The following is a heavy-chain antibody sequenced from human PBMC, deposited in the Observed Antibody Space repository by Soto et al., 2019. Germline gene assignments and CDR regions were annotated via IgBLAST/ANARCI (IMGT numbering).Heavy chain of an antibody. Sequence: PSETLSLTCAVSGGSFTSNNWWTWVRQPPGQGLEWIGDIYRSGSTNYNPSLKSRVTISVDTSKNQFSLKLSSVTAADTAVYYCARDVRVTTFDYYYGMDVWGQGTTVTVSS. V-gene: IGHV4-4*02. CDR2: IYRSGST. CDR3: ARDVRVTTFDYYYGMDV. J-gene: IGHJ6*02. CDR1: GGSFTSNNW. D-gene: IGHD4-4*01.